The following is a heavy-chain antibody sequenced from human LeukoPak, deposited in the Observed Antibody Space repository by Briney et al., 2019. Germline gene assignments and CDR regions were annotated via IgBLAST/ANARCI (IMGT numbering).Heavy chain of an antibody. J-gene: IGHJ4*02. V-gene: IGHV4-59*01. Sequence: SETLSLTCTVSGGSISTYYWSWIRQPPGKGLEWIGYIYYTGSTNYNPSLKSRVTISVDTSKNQFSLRLSSVTAADTAVYFCARADSSSWLALDYWGQGTLVTVSS. CDR3: ARADSSSWLALDY. D-gene: IGHD6-13*01. CDR1: GGSISTYY. CDR2: IYYTGST.